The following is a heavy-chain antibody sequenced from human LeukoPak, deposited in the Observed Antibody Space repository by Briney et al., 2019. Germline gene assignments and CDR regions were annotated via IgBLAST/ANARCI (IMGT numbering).Heavy chain of an antibody. Sequence: SETPSLTCSVSGGSITSHFWSWIRQPPGKGLEWIGYIHYSGSTNYNPSLKSRVTISPDTSKNQLFLKLNSVTAADTAVYYCARLVWLGESPGSWFDPWGQGTLVTVSS. CDR1: GGSITSHF. D-gene: IGHD3-10*01. CDR2: IHYSGST. CDR3: ARLVWLGESPGSWFDP. V-gene: IGHV4-59*11. J-gene: IGHJ5*02.